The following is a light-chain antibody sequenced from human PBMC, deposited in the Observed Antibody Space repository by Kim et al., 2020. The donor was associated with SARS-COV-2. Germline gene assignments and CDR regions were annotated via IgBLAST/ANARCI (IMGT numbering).Light chain of an antibody. CDR3: CSYAGSSTYV. J-gene: IGLJ1*01. Sequence: LPISSTGTSSGVGSYNVVSLYQHHPGKGPKLMIYEVSKRPLWISNGFSGSKSGNTAALTISGLQAEDEADYYCCSYAGSSTYVFGTGTKITVL. CDR2: EVS. V-gene: IGLV2-23*02. CDR1: SSGVGSYNV.